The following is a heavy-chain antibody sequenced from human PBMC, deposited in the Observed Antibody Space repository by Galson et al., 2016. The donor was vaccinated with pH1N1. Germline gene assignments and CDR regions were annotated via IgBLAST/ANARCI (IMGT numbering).Heavy chain of an antibody. J-gene: IGHJ5*02. Sequence: PALVKPTQTLTLTCTFSGFSLSTSGVGVGWIRQPPGKALEWLALIYWNDDKRYSPSLKSRLTITKDTSKNQVVLTMTNMDTGDTATYYCAHSHYGDYVGWFDPWGQGTLVTVSS. CDR1: GFSLSTSGVG. V-gene: IGHV2-5*01. D-gene: IGHD4-17*01. CDR3: AHSHYGDYVGWFDP. CDR2: IYWNDDK.